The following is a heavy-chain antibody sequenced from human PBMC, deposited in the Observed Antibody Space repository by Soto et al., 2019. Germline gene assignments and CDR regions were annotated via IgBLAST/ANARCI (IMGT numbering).Heavy chain of an antibody. D-gene: IGHD6-13*01. CDR1: GYTFTSYG. CDR2: ISAYNGNT. Sequence: ASVKVSCKASGYTFTSYGISWVRQAPGQGLEWMGWISAYNGNTNYAQKLQGRVTMTTDTSTSTAYMELRSLRSDDTAVYYCARVYCSSWYSWYYYGMDVWGQGTKVTVSS. CDR3: ARVYCSSWYSWYYYGMDV. J-gene: IGHJ6*02. V-gene: IGHV1-18*01.